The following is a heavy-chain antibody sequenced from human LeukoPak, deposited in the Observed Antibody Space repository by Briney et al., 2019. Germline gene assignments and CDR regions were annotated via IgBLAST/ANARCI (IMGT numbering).Heavy chain of an antibody. D-gene: IGHD5-18*01. Sequence: ASVKVSCKASGYTFTDYYLHWVRQAPGQGLEWMGWINPNSGDTDYAQKFQGRVTVTRDTSISTAYMELSRLRYDDTAVYYCARDMDTGPDLFDYWGQGTLVTVSS. CDR2: INPNSGDT. J-gene: IGHJ4*02. CDR3: ARDMDTGPDLFDY. V-gene: IGHV1-2*02. CDR1: GYTFTDYY.